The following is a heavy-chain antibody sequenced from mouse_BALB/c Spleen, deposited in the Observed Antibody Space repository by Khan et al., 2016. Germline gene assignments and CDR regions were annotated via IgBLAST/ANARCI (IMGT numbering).Heavy chain of an antibody. CDR2: INTYSGES. Sequence: QIQLVQSGPELKRPGKTVKISCKASGYTFTNYGINWVKQAPGKGLKWMGWINTYSGESTYADDFKGRFAFSLETSDNTVYLQINNLKNEDTATYFCARYRYYYGSSRYFDVWGAGTTVTVSS. V-gene: IGHV9-3-1*01. D-gene: IGHD1-1*01. J-gene: IGHJ1*01. CDR1: GYTFTNYG. CDR3: ARYRYYYGSSRYFDV.